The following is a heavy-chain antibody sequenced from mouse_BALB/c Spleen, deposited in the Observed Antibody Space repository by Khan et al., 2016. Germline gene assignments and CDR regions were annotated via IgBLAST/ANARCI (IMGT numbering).Heavy chain of an antibody. CDR2: INPGSNYT. Sequence: QVQLQQSGAELAKPGASVKMSCKASGYTFTRFWMHWVKQRPGQGLEWIGYINPGSNYTDYNQNFKDKATLTADKSSSTAYMLLSSLTSEDSAVYVCAVWGYGNYLYRAMDYWGQGISVTVSS. V-gene: IGHV1-7*01. CDR1: GYTFTRFW. J-gene: IGHJ4*01. D-gene: IGHD2-10*02. CDR3: AVWGYGNYLYRAMDY.